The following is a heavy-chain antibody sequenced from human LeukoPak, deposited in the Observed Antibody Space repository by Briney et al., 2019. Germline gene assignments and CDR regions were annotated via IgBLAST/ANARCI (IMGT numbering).Heavy chain of an antibody. Sequence: SETLSLTCTVSGGSISTYFWSWVRQPPGKGLEWVGHIYCSGSTTYNPSLESRVTISVDTSKNQFSLKLSSVTAADTAVYYCARHKSSGSYPLDYWGQGILVTVSS. J-gene: IGHJ4*02. CDR3: ARHKSSGSYPLDY. CDR1: GGSISTYF. V-gene: IGHV4-59*08. D-gene: IGHD3-22*01. CDR2: IYCSGST.